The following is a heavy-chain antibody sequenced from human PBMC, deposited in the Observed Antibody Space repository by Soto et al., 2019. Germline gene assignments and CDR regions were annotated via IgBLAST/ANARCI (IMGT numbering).Heavy chain of an antibody. CDR1: GGSVSSGSYY. V-gene: IGHV4-61*01. D-gene: IGHD3-10*02. CDR2: IYYSGST. J-gene: IGHJ4*02. Sequence: ASETLSLTCTVSGGSVSSGSYYWSWIRQPPGKGLEWIGYIYYSGSTNYNPSLKSRVTISVDTSKNQFSLKLSSVTAADTAVYYCARMFGPYETDYWGQGTLVTVSS. CDR3: ARMFGPYETDY.